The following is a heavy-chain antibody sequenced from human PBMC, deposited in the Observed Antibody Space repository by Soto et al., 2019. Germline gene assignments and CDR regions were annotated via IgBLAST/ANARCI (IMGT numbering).Heavy chain of an antibody. CDR2: ISGSGGST. V-gene: IGHV3-23*01. Sequence: GGSLRLSCAASGFTFSSYAMSWVRQAPGKGLEWVSAISGSGGSTYYADSVKGRLTISRDNSKNTLYLQMNSLRAEDTAVYYCARRKIFGVAYGMDVWGQGTTVTVSS. CDR1: GFTFSSYA. J-gene: IGHJ6*02. CDR3: ARRKIFGVAYGMDV. D-gene: IGHD3-3*01.